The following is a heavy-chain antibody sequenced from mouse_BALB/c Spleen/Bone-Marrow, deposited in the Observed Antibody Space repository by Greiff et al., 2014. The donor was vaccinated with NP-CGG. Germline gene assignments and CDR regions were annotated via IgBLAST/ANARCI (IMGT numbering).Heavy chain of an antibody. CDR3: ARSGYSAMDY. J-gene: IGHJ4*01. D-gene: IGHD1-3*01. CDR2: IYPGDGDT. CDR1: GYAFSSYW. Sequence: VQLQQSGAELVRPGSSVKISCKPSGYAFSSYWMNWVKQRPGQGLEWIGQIYPGDGDTNYNGKFKGKATLTAYKSSSTAYMHLSSLTSEDSAVYFCARSGYSAMDYWGQGTSVTVSS. V-gene: IGHV1-80*01.